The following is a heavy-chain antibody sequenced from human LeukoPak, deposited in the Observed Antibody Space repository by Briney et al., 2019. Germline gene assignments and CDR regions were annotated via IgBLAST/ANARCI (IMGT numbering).Heavy chain of an antibody. V-gene: IGHV3-23*01. J-gene: IGHJ6*02. CDR2: VSKSDGTT. CDR1: GFTFTTYA. CDR3: ARGSYGMDV. Sequence: GGSLRLSCAASGFTFTTYAMSWVRQAPGKGLEWVSSVSKSDGTTYYADSVKGRLTISRDDSKNTLHLQMNGLRAEDTAVYYCARGSYGMDVWGQGTTVTVSS.